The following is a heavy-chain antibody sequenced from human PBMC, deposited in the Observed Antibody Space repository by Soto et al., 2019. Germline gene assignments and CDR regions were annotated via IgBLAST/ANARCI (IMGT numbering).Heavy chain of an antibody. D-gene: IGHD3-22*01. J-gene: IGHJ4*02. CDR1: GGSISSSSYY. CDR2: IFISGST. Sequence: KPSETLSLTCTVSGGSISSSSYYWGWIRQPPGKGLEWIGTIFISGSTSYNPSLKSRVTISVDTSKNQFSLQLSSATAADTAVYYCSRPYDSAYFDYWGQGTLVTVSS. V-gene: IGHV4-39*01. CDR3: SRPYDSAYFDY.